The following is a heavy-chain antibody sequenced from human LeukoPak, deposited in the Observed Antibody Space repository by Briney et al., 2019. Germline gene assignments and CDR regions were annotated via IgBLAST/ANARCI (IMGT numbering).Heavy chain of an antibody. CDR1: GDSVSSNSAA. Sequence: SQTLSLTCAISGDSVSSNSAAWNWIRQSPSRGLEWLGRTYYRSKWYNDYAVSVKSRITINPDTSKNQFSLQLNSVTPEDTAVYYCARGSLGYCSGGSCSNWFDPWGQGTLVTVSS. D-gene: IGHD2-15*01. V-gene: IGHV6-1*01. J-gene: IGHJ5*02. CDR3: ARGSLGYCSGGSCSNWFDP. CDR2: TYYRSKWYN.